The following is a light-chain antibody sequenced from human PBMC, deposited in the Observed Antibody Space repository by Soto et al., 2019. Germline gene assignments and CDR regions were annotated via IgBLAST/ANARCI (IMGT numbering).Light chain of an antibody. Sequence: QSVRTQHAIVSGSPGESITIPCTGTSSDVGGYEYVSWFKQHPGNAPKLTIYEVTNRPSGVSNRFSGSKSGNTASLTISGLQAEDEADYYCSSFTSSNTWLFGAGTQLTVL. J-gene: IGLJ7*01. CDR3: SSFTSSNTWL. V-gene: IGLV2-14*01. CDR2: EVT. CDR1: SSDVGGYEY.